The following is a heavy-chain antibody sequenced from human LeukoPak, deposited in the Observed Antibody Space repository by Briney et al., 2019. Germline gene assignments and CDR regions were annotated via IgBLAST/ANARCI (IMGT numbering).Heavy chain of an antibody. J-gene: IGHJ3*02. D-gene: IGHD1-26*01. CDR2: VYNSGST. CDR1: GGSVSSYY. CDR3: VRDWEGFNFDI. V-gene: IGHV4-59*02. Sequence: SETLSLTCTVSGGSVSSYYWSWVRQPPGEGLEWIAYVYNSGSTNYNPSLKSRVTISVDRSKNQFSLKMNSVTTADTAVYYCVRDWEGFNFDIWGQGTMVTVSS.